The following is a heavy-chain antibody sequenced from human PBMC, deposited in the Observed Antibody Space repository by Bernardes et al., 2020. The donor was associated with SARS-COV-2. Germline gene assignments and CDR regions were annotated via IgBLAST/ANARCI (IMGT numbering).Heavy chain of an antibody. CDR1: GFTFRTSA. V-gene: IGHV3-30*18. Sequence: SLRLSCAASGFTFRTSAMHWVRQAPGKGLEWVALISYDGSHKYYADSVKGRFTVSRDNSKNTLYLQMSSLRADDTALYSCAKDREAYYYFGMDVWGQGTTVTVSS. CDR3: AKDREAYYYFGMDV. J-gene: IGHJ6*02. CDR2: ISYDGSHK.